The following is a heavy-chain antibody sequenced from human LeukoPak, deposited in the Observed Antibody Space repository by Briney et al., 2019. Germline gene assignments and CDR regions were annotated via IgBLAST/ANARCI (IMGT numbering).Heavy chain of an antibody. CDR1: GGSISSYY. CDR2: IYFTGST. Sequence: PSETLSLTCTVSGGSISSYYWSWIRQPPGKGLEWIGYIYFTGSTNYNPSLKSRATISVDTSKNQFSLKLSSVTVADTAVYYCARPEYGSGSSYAFDIWGQGTMVTVSS. J-gene: IGHJ3*02. V-gene: IGHV4-59*01. CDR3: ARPEYGSGSSYAFDI. D-gene: IGHD3-10*01.